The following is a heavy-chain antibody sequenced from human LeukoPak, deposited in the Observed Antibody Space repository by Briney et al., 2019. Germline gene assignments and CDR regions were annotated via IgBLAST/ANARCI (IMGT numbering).Heavy chain of an antibody. J-gene: IGHJ4*02. Sequence: GGSLRLSCAASGFTFSSYGMHWVRQAPGKGLEWVAVISYDGSNKYYADSVKGRFTISRDNSKNTLYLQMNSLRPEDTAVYYCAKDSNLGIAVAVGDYWGQGTLVTVSS. D-gene: IGHD6-19*01. CDR2: ISYDGSNK. CDR3: AKDSNLGIAVAVGDY. V-gene: IGHV3-30*18. CDR1: GFTFSSYG.